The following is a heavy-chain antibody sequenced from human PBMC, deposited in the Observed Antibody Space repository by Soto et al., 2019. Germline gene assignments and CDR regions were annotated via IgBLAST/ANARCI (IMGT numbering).Heavy chain of an antibody. CDR3: ARDESTMPTYYYYGMDV. J-gene: IGHJ6*02. CDR1: GGTFSSYA. D-gene: IGHD2-2*01. V-gene: IGHV1-69*01. Sequence: QVQLVQSGAEVKKPGSSVKVSCKASGGTFSSYAISWVRQAPGQGLEWMGGIIPIFGTANYAQKFQGRVTITADQSTSTAYMELSSLRSEDTAVYYCARDESTMPTYYYYGMDVWGQGTTVTVSS. CDR2: IIPIFGTA.